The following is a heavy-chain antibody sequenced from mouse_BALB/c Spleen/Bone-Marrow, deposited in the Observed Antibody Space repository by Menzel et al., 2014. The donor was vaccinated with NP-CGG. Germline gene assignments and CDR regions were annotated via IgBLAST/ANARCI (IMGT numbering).Heavy chain of an antibody. J-gene: IGHJ2*01. Sequence: EVQLQQSGPGLVKPSPSLSLTCTITGYSITSDYAWNWIRQFPGNKLEWMGSISYSGGTDYNPTLKSRFSITRDTSKNQFFLQLNSVTAEDTATYYCARKFYYFDYWGHGTTLTVSS. V-gene: IGHV3-2*02. CDR3: ARKFYYFDY. CDR1: GYSITSDYA. CDR2: ISYSGGT.